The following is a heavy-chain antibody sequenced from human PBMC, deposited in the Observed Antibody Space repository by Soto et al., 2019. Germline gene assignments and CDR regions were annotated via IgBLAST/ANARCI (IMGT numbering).Heavy chain of an antibody. Sequence: SETLSLTCAVSRGSISSSNWWSWVRQPPGKGLEWIGEIYHSGSTNYNPSLKSRVTISVDKSKNQFSLKLSSVTAADTAVYYCATGENRSGDAFDIWGQGTMVTVSS. CDR2: IYHSGST. J-gene: IGHJ3*02. CDR1: RGSISSSNW. CDR3: ATGENRSGDAFDI. D-gene: IGHD3-10*01. V-gene: IGHV4-4*02.